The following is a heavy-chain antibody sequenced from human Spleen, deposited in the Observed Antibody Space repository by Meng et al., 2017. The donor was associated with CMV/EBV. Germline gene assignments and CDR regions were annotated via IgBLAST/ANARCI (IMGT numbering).Heavy chain of an antibody. Sequence: GESLKISCAASGFTFSSYAMHWVRQAPGEGLEWVSVVTSGNRTYYADSVKGRFIISRDNSKKALYLQMNSLIAEDTAVYYCAKGDGVGATNYFDYWGQGTLVTVSS. V-gene: IGHV3-23*01. D-gene: IGHD1-26*01. CDR3: AKGDGVGATNYFDY. CDR2: VTSGNRT. CDR1: GFTFSSYA. J-gene: IGHJ4*02.